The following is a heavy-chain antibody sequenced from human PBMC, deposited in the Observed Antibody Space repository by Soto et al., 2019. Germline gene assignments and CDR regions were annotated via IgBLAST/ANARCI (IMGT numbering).Heavy chain of an antibody. V-gene: IGHV3-20*04. J-gene: IGHJ4*02. CDR3: ARDRRGYYYDSSGYRLFDY. CDR2: INWNGGST. CDR1: GFTFDDYG. Sequence: GSLRLSCAASGFTFDDYGMNWVRQAPGKRLEWVSGINWNGGSTSYADSVKGRFTISRDNAKNSLYLQMNSLRAEDTALYYCARDRRGYYYDSSGYRLFDYWGQGTLVTVSS. D-gene: IGHD3-22*01.